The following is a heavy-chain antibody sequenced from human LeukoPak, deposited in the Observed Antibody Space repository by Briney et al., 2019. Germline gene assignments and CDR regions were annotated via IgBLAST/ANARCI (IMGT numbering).Heavy chain of an antibody. CDR2: ISPDGSET. Sequence: GGSLRLSCAASGFTFSSYWMYWVRQTPGEGLVWVSRISPDGSETVNADSVEGRFTRYRDNAKNTLFLQMNRLRVEDTAVYYCATYNWGTPRDYWGQGTLVTVSS. CDR1: GFTFSSYW. CDR3: ATYNWGTPRDY. V-gene: IGHV3-74*01. D-gene: IGHD7-27*01. J-gene: IGHJ4*02.